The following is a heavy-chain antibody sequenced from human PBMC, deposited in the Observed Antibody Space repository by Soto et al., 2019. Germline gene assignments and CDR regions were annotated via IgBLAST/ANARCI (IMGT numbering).Heavy chain of an antibody. D-gene: IGHD3-22*01. CDR2: SYYSGST. Sequence: PSETLSLTCTVSGASISSGGYYWGWVRQPPGKGLEWLGYSYYSGSTYHNPSLKGRITISVDTSKNQFSLKLSSVTAADTAVYYCARAVYDSSGYVHVDYWGQGTLVT. CDR3: ARAVYDSSGYVHVDY. V-gene: IGHV4-31*03. CDR1: GASISSGGYY. J-gene: IGHJ4*02.